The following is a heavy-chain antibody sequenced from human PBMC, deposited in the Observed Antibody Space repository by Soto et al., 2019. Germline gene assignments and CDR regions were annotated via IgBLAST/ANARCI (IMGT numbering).Heavy chain of an antibody. Sequence: QLQLQESGPGLVKPSETLSLTCTVSGGSISSSSYYWGWIRQPPGKGLEWIGSIYYSGSTYYNPSLKSRVTISVDTSKNQFSLKLSSVTAADTAVYYCARQGLNYGDPKGYFDYWGQGTLVTVSS. V-gene: IGHV4-39*01. D-gene: IGHD4-17*01. CDR2: IYYSGST. J-gene: IGHJ4*02. CDR3: ARQGLNYGDPKGYFDY. CDR1: GGSISSSSYY.